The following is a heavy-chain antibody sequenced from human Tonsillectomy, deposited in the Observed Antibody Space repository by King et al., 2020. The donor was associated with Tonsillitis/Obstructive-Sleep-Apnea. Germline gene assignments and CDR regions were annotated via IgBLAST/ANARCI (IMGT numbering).Heavy chain of an antibody. CDR2: IYPGDSDT. Sequence: VQLVESGAEVKKPGESLKISCKGSGYSFTSYWIGWVRQMPGKGLEWMGIIYPGDSDTRYSPSFQGQVTISADKSISTAYLPWSSLKASDTAMYYCARSSYYYDSSGYSHKHFDYWGQGTLVTVSS. V-gene: IGHV5-51*01. D-gene: IGHD3-22*01. CDR3: ARSSYYYDSSGYSHKHFDY. J-gene: IGHJ4*02. CDR1: GYSFTSYW.